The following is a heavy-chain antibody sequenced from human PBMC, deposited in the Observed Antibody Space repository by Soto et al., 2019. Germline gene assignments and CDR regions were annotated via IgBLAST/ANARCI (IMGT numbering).Heavy chain of an antibody. Sequence: TLSPTCAVYVGSIISSGYSWSCILQPPGKGREWIGYIYHSGSTYYNPSLKSRVTISVDRSNNQFSLKLSSVTAADTAVYYCARERDYDFWTGQTLYYYGMDVWGQGTPVTVSS. V-gene: IGHV4-30-2*01. CDR1: VGSIISSGYS. CDR2: IYHSGST. J-gene: IGHJ6*02. D-gene: IGHD3-3*01. CDR3: ARERDYDFWTGQTLYYYGMDV.